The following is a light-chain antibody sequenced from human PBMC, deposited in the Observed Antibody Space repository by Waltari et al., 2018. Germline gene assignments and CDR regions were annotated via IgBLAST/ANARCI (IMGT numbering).Light chain of an antibody. Sequence: QSVLTQPPSASGTPGQGVTISCSGGASNIGNNVVNWYQQVPGKAPNLLIYRSDRRPAWVPDRFSGSKSGTSASLAISGLQSEDEADYYCAAWDDSLNGRWVFGGGTKVTVL. CDR1: ASNIGNNV. CDR2: RSD. V-gene: IGLV1-44*01. J-gene: IGLJ3*02. CDR3: AAWDDSLNGRWV.